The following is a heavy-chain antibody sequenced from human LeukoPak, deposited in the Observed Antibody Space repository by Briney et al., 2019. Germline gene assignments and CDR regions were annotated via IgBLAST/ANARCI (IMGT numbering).Heavy chain of an antibody. CDR1: GFTFSSHD. D-gene: IGHD2-15*01. V-gene: IGHV3-74*01. CDR2: VSNYGNTI. Sequence: GGSLRLSCAASGFTFSSHDMSWVRQAPGKGLVWVSHVSNYGNTITYADSVKGRFTISRDNAKNTLYLQMNSLRAEDTAVYYCVRAAAATRGRPWGQGTLVTVSS. J-gene: IGHJ4*02. CDR3: VRAAAATRGRP.